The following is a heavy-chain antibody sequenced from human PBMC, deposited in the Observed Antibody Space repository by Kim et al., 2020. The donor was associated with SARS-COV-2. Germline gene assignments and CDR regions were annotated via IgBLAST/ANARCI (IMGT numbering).Heavy chain of an antibody. CDR3: TTDLLWFGELSAFDI. V-gene: IGHV3-15*01. CDR1: GFTFSNSW. CDR2: IKSKTDGGTT. Sequence: GGSLRLSCAASGFTFSNSWMSWVRQAPGKGLEWVGRIKSKTDGGTTDYAAPVKGRFTISRDDSKNTLYLQMNSLKTEDTAVYYCTTDLLWFGELSAFDIWGRGTMVTVSS. J-gene: IGHJ3*02. D-gene: IGHD3-10*01.